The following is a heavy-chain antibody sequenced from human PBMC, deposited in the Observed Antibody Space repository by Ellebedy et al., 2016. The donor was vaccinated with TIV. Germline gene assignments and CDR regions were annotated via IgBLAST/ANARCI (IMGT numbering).Heavy chain of an antibody. CDR3: ARGRIAAAGTLPFDY. V-gene: IGHV1-18*01. CDR1: GYTFTSYG. J-gene: IGHJ4*02. Sequence: ASVKVSXKASGYTFTSYGISWVRQAPGQGLEWMGWISAYNGNTNYAQKLQDRVTMTTDTSTSTAYMELRSLRSDDTAVYYCARGRIAAAGTLPFDYWGQGTLVTVSS. D-gene: IGHD6-13*01. CDR2: ISAYNGNT.